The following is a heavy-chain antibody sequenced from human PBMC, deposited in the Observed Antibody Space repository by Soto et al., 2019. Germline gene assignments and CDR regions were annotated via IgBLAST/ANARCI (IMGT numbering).Heavy chain of an antibody. V-gene: IGHV4-30-2*01. J-gene: IGHJ5*02. CDR2: ISESGST. D-gene: IGHD3-3*01. CDR3: ARELRARFVP. CDR1: GGSISSGGYS. Sequence: PSETLSLTCAVSGGSISSGGYSWSWIRQTPGKGLEWIGYISESGSTNYNKSLKSRVTISLDRSQNNFSLRMTSVTAADTATYYCARELRARFVPWGQGTLVTVST.